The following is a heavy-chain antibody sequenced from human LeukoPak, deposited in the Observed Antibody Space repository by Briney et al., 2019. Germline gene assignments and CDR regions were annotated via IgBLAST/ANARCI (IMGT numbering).Heavy chain of an antibody. CDR3: ARDYRHAFDI. CDR1: GYSISNGYY. J-gene: IGHJ3*02. V-gene: IGHV4-38-2*02. Sequence: PSETLSLTCTVSGYSISNGYYWGWMRQPPGKGLEWIGSIYHSGRTHYNPSLKSRVTISVDTSKNQFSLRLSSVTAADTAVYYCARDYRHAFDIWGQGTMVTVSS. D-gene: IGHD3-16*02. CDR2: IYHSGRT.